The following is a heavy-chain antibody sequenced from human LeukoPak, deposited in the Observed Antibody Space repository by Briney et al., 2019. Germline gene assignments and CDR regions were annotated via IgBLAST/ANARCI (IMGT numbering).Heavy chain of an antibody. CDR2: INWNGGST. D-gene: IGHD3-22*01. J-gene: IGHJ4*02. CDR1: GFTFDDYG. CDR3: ARADYYDSSGFIDY. Sequence: RAGGSLRLSCAASGFTFDDYGMSWVRQAPGKGLEWVSGINWNGGSTGYADSVKGRFTISRDNAKNSLYLQMNSLRAEDTALYYCARADYYDSSGFIDYWGQGTLVTASS. V-gene: IGHV3-20*04.